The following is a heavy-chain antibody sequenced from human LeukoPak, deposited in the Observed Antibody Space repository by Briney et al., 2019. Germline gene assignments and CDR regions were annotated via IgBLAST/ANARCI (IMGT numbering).Heavy chain of an antibody. CDR3: ARAKGTFGSGWYFDY. J-gene: IGHJ4*02. CDR1: GFTFSSYA. D-gene: IGHD6-19*01. Sequence: GGSLRLSCAASGFTFSSYAMNWVRQAPGKGLEWVSSISGSGGSTFYADSVNGRFTISRDNSKNTLYLQMNSLRPEDTAVYYCARAKGTFGSGWYFDYWGQGTLVTVSS. V-gene: IGHV3-23*01. CDR2: ISGSGGST.